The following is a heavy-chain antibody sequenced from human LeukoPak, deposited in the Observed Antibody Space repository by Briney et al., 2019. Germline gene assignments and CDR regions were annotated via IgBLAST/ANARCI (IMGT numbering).Heavy chain of an antibody. Sequence: SVKVSCKASGGTFSSYAISWVRQAPGQGLEWMGGIIPIFGTANYAQKFQGRVTITADESTSTAYMELSSLRSEDTAVYYCARVSNYYGSGYYFDYWGQGTLVTASS. CDR1: GGTFSSYA. CDR3: ARVSNYYGSGYYFDY. V-gene: IGHV1-69*13. CDR2: IIPIFGTA. D-gene: IGHD3-10*01. J-gene: IGHJ4*02.